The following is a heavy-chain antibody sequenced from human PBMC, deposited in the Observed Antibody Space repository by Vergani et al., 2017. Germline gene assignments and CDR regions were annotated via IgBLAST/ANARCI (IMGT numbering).Heavy chain of an antibody. V-gene: IGHV3-11*01. CDR2: ISSSGSTI. CDR1: GFTFSDYY. Sequence: VQLVESGGGLVQPGRSLRLSCAASGFTFSDYYMSWIRQAPGKGLEWVSYISSSGSTIYYADSVKGRFTISRDNAKNSLYLQMNSLRAEDTAVYYCARVHGGYSNYGGPYYYYYMDVWGKGTTVTVSS. CDR3: ARVHGGYSNYGGPYYYYYMDV. J-gene: IGHJ6*03. D-gene: IGHD4-11*01.